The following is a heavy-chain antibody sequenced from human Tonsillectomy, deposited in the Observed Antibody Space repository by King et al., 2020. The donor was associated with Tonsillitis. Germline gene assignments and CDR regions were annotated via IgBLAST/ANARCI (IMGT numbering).Heavy chain of an antibody. Sequence: VQLQQWGAGLLKPSETLSLTCAVYGGSFSGYYWSWIRQPPGKGLEWIGEINHSGSTNYNPSLKSRVTISVDTAKNQFSLKLSSVTAADTAVYYCAREGYVSGRVTFDYWGQGTLVTVSS. D-gene: IGHD3-10*01. CDR1: GGSFSGYY. CDR3: AREGYVSGRVTFDY. V-gene: IGHV4-34*01. CDR2: INHSGST. J-gene: IGHJ4*02.